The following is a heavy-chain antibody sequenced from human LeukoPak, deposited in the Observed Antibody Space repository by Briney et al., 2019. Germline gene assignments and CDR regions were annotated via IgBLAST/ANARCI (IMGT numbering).Heavy chain of an antibody. CDR3: ARDEYSRYYFMDV. CDR2: VKPSDGST. D-gene: IGHD6-6*01. J-gene: IGHJ6*02. Sequence: GASVKVSCKASGYTFTNYYLHWVRQAPGQGLEWLGIVKPSDGSTNYAQTFQGRVTMTSDTSTTTVYMELSDLRSDDTAVYYCARDEYSRYYFMDVWGQGTTVTVSS. CDR1: GYTFTNYY. V-gene: IGHV1-46*01.